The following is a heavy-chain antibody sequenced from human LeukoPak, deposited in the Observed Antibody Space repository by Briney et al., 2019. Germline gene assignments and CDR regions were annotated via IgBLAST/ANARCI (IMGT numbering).Heavy chain of an antibody. CDR2: IYYSGST. CDR1: GGSISSHY. CDR3: ASVGRYGGYFDY. Sequence: SETLSLTCTVSGGSISSHYWSWIRQPPGKGLEWIGYIYYSGSTNYNPSLKSRVTISVDTSKNQFSLKLSSVTAADTAVYYCASVGRYGGYFDYWGQGTLVTVSS. V-gene: IGHV4-59*08. D-gene: IGHD1-26*01. J-gene: IGHJ4*02.